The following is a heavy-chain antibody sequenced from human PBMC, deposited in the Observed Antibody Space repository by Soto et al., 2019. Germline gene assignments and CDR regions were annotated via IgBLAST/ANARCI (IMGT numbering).Heavy chain of an antibody. CDR2: ISGYNGNT. J-gene: IGHJ6*02. D-gene: IGHD2-21*01. CDR1: GYTFSGYS. CDR3: ARDVFCGGAPACPDMDV. Sequence: ASVKVSCKASGYTFSGYSITWVRQAPGQGLEWMGRISGYNGNTNYARTLRGRLTLTTDTSTSTAYMELRSLPSDDTAVYYCARDVFCGGAPACPDMDVWGQGTTVTVSS. V-gene: IGHV1-18*04.